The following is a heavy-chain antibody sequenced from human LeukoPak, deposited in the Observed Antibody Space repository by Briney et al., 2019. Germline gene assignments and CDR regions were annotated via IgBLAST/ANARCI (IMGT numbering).Heavy chain of an antibody. CDR1: GFTFDDYA. CDR3: AKGGSGYFDSGAFDI. Sequence: GGSLRLSCAASGFTFDDYAMHWVRQAPGKGLEWVSGISWYSGSIGYADSVKGRFTISRDNAKNSLYLQMNSLRAEDMALYYCAKGGSGYFDSGAFDIWGQGTMVTVSS. V-gene: IGHV3-9*03. CDR2: ISWYSGSI. J-gene: IGHJ3*02. D-gene: IGHD3-9*01.